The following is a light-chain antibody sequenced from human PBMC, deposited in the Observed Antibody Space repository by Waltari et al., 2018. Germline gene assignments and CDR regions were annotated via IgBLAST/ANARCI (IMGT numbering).Light chain of an antibody. CDR2: DAS. Sequence: EIVLTQSPPTLSLSPGERVTLSCRASQTISNFLGWYQQRPGRSPRLLIYDASTRAPGVPTRVSGSGSWTDFTLTISNLEPEDVAVYYCQQRGSWPLTFGGGTRVDI. J-gene: IGKJ4*01. CDR1: QTISNF. CDR3: QQRGSWPLT. V-gene: IGKV3-11*01.